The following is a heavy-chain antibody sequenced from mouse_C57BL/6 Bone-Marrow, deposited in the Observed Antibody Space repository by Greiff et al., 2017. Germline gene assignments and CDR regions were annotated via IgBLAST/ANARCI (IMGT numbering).Heavy chain of an antibody. J-gene: IGHJ3*01. CDR1: GYSFTSYY. CDR2: IYPGGGYT. CDR3: GRPYYGSPFAY. V-gene: IGHV1-66*01. Sequence: VQLQQSGPELVKPGASVKISCKASGYSFTSYYIHWVKQRPGQGLEWIGWIYPGGGYTKYTEKFKGKATLTADTSSSTAYMQLSSLTSEDSAVDYCGRPYYGSPFAYWGQGTLVTVSA. D-gene: IGHD1-1*01.